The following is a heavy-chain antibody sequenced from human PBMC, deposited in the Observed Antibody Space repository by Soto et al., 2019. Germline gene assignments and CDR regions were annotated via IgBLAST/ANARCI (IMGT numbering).Heavy chain of an antibody. CDR3: ARAPAVAADFDY. CDR2: IYYSGST. D-gene: IGHD6-19*01. Sequence: SETLSLTCSVSGGSISSYYWSWIRQPPGKGLEWIGHIYYSGSTNYNPSLKSRVTISVDTSKNQFSLKLSSVTAADTAVYYCARAPAVAADFDYWGKGTLVTVSS. CDR1: GGSISSYY. V-gene: IGHV4-59*01. J-gene: IGHJ4*02.